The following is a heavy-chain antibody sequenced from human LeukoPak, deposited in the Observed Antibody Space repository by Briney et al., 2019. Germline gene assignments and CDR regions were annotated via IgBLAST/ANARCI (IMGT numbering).Heavy chain of an antibody. CDR1: GGSISSYY. Sequence: SETLSLTCTVSGGSISSYYWSWIRQPPGKGLEWIGYIYYSGSTNYNPSLKSRVTISVDTSKNQFSLKLSSVTAADTAVYYCARVMSIAVAEGPFDPWGQGTLVTVSS. D-gene: IGHD6-19*01. CDR3: ARVMSIAVAEGPFDP. V-gene: IGHV4-59*01. CDR2: IYYSGST. J-gene: IGHJ5*02.